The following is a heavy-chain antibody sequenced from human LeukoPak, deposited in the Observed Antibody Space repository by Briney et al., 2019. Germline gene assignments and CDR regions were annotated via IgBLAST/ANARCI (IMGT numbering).Heavy chain of an antibody. CDR3: ARDNLDGGGSVWFDP. Sequence: PSETLSLTCTVSGDSISSGTYYWIWIRQPAGKGLEWIGRIYTSGSTNYNPSLKSRVTISVDTSKNQFSLKLSSVTAADTAVYYCARDNLDGGGSVWFDPWGQGTLVTVSS. CDR2: IYTSGST. J-gene: IGHJ5*02. CDR1: GDSISSGTYY. V-gene: IGHV4-61*02. D-gene: IGHD2-15*01.